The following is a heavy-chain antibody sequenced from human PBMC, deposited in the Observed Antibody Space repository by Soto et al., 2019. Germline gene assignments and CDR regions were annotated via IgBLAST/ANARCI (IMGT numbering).Heavy chain of an antibody. CDR3: AKVQTSSSRGWFDP. Sequence: QVQLVESGGGVVQPGRFLRLSCAASGFTFSSYGMHWVRQAPGKGLEWVAVISYDGSNKYYADSVKGRFTISRDNSKNTLYLQMNSLRAEDTAVYYCAKVQTSSSRGWFDPWGQGTLVTVSS. J-gene: IGHJ5*02. V-gene: IGHV3-30*18. D-gene: IGHD6-13*01. CDR1: GFTFSSYG. CDR2: ISYDGSNK.